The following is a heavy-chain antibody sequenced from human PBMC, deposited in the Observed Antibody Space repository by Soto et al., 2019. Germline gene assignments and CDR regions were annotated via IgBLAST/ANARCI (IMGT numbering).Heavy chain of an antibody. CDR3: ATGPDSSGYYYYYGMDV. J-gene: IGHJ6*02. Sequence: ASVKVSCKVSGYTLTELSMHWVRQAPGKGLEWMGGFDPEDGETIYAQKFQGRVTMTEDTSTDTAYMELSSLRSEDTAVYYCATGPDSSGYYYYYGMDVWGQGTTVTVSS. D-gene: IGHD3-22*01. CDR1: GYTLTELS. V-gene: IGHV1-24*01. CDR2: FDPEDGET.